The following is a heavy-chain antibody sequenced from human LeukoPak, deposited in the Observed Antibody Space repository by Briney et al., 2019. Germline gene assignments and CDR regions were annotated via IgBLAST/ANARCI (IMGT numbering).Heavy chain of an antibody. CDR3: ARGSRVLASDY. Sequence: SETLSLTCTVSGDSVSSGSYYWSWSRQPPGKGLEWIGYIYHSGSTNYNPSLQSRVTISVDTSKNQFSLKLSSVTAADTAVYYCARGSRVLASDYWGQGMLVSVSS. CDR1: GDSVSSGSYY. V-gene: IGHV4-61*01. CDR2: IYHSGST. D-gene: IGHD3-3*02. J-gene: IGHJ4*02.